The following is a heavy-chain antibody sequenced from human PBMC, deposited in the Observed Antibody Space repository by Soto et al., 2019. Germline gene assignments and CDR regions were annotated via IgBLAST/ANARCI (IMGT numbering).Heavy chain of an antibody. J-gene: IGHJ4*02. CDR2: ISTDGSST. V-gene: IGHV3-74*01. D-gene: IGHD2-2*01. CDR3: ARANGSIHPFDY. CDR1: GFTFSTYW. Sequence: EVQLVESGGGLVQPGGSLRLSCAATGFTFSTYWMHWVRQGPGKGLVWVSRISTDGSSTTYADSVKGRFTISRDNAKNPLYLKMNSLTAEDTAVYYCARANGSIHPFDYWGQGSLVTVSS.